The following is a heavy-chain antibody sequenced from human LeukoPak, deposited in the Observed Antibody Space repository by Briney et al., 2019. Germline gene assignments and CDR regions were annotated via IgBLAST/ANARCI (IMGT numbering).Heavy chain of an antibody. D-gene: IGHD2-2*01. V-gene: IGHV1-46*01. CDR1: GYTFTSYY. Sequence: ASVTVSCKASGYTFTSYYMHWVRQAPGQGLEWMGIINPSGGSTSYAQKFQGRVTMTRDMSTSTVYMELSSLRSEDTAVYYCARDRPATVVPAAIHYYYYYYMDVWGKGTTVTVSS. J-gene: IGHJ6*03. CDR2: INPSGGST. CDR3: ARDRPATVVPAAIHYYYYYYMDV.